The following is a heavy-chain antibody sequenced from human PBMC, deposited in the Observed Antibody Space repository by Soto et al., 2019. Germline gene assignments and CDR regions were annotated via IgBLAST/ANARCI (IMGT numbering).Heavy chain of an antibody. CDR1: GGSISRYF. Sequence: QVQLQESGPGLVKPSETLSLTCTVSGGSISRYFWSWIRQPPGKGLQWIGHIYYSGSTDYNPSLKGRVAISVDASKTHFSLRLNSVTAADAAVYYCATYDSPYYYMDVWGKGTTVTVSS. CDR3: ATYDSPYYYMDV. V-gene: IGHV4-59*13. CDR2: IYYSGST. D-gene: IGHD3-16*01. J-gene: IGHJ6*03.